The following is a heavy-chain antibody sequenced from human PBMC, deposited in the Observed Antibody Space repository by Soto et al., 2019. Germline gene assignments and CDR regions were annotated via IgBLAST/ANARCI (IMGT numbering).Heavy chain of an antibody. V-gene: IGHV3-30-3*01. CDR1: GFTFSSYA. CDR3: ARETYYYDSSGRRYYYYGMDV. Sequence: QVQLVESGGGVVQPGRSLRLSCAASGFTFSSYAMHWVRQAPGKGLEWVAVISYDGSNKYYADSVKGRFTISRDNSKNTLYLQMNSLRAEDTAVYYCARETYYYDSSGRRYYYYGMDVWGQGTTVTVSS. CDR2: ISYDGSNK. J-gene: IGHJ6*02. D-gene: IGHD3-22*01.